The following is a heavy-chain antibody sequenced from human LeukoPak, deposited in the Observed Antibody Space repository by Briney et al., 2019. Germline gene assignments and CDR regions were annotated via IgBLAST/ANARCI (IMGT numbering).Heavy chain of an antibody. CDR3: ARDRSEGIPSFGFDY. D-gene: IGHD3-16*01. J-gene: IGHJ4*02. V-gene: IGHV1-2*02. CDR1: GYTFTGYY. CDR2: INPNSGGT. Sequence: GASVKVSCKASGYTFTGYYMHWVRQAPGQGLEWMGWINPNSGGTNYAQKFQGRVTMTRDTSISTAYMELSRLRSDDTAVYYCARDRSEGIPSFGFDYWGQGTLVTVSS.